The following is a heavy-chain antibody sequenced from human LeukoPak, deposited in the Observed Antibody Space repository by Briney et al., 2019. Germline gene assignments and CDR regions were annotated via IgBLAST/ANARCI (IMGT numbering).Heavy chain of an antibody. D-gene: IGHD6-13*01. J-gene: IGHJ4*02. Sequence: GASVKVSCKASGYTFTSYGISWVRRAPGQGLEWMGWISAYNGNTNYAQKLQGRVTMTTDTSTSTAYMELRSLRSDDTAVYYCARDLKGIAAARFSPAYWGQGTLVTVSS. CDR3: ARDLKGIAAARFSPAY. V-gene: IGHV1-18*01. CDR2: ISAYNGNT. CDR1: GYTFTSYG.